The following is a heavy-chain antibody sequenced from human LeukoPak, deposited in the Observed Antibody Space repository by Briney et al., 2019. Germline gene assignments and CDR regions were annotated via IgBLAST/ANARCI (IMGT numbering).Heavy chain of an antibody. Sequence: SETLSLTCAVYGGSFSGYYWSWIRQPPGKGLEWIGEINHSGSTNYNPSLKSRVTISVDTSKNQFSLKLSSVTAADTAVYYCARRHSSSWGHDYWGQGTLVTVSS. CDR2: INHSGST. V-gene: IGHV4-34*01. CDR3: ARRHSSSWGHDY. D-gene: IGHD6-13*01. CDR1: GGSFSGYY. J-gene: IGHJ4*02.